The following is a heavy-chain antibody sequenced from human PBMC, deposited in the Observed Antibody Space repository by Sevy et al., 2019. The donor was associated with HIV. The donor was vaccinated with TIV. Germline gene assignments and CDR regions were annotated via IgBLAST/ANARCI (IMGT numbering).Heavy chain of an antibody. D-gene: IGHD3-10*01. J-gene: IGHJ4*02. V-gene: IGHV3-7*01. CDR3: ARVGIFEGSESHFRFLDY. CDR1: GFTFSTYW. Sequence: GGSLRLSCAASGFTFSTYWMTWVRQAPGKGLEWVANINPDGSKKMYVDSMKGRFTISRDNAKNSLYVQMNSLRAEDTAVYYCARVGIFEGSESHFRFLDYWGQGILVTVSS. CDR2: INPDGSKK.